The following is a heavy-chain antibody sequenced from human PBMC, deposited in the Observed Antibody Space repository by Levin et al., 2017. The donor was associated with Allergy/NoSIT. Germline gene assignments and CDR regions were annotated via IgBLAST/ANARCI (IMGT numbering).Heavy chain of an antibody. V-gene: IGHV3-23*01. D-gene: IGHD5-12*01. Sequence: GGSLRLSCAASGFTFSNYAMNWVRQAPGKGLEWVSAISGSSDNTYYADSVKGRFTISRDNSKNMLYLQMNSLRAEDTAVYYCVNAGSPKPVDYWGQGTLVTVSS. CDR1: GFTFSNYA. J-gene: IGHJ4*02. CDR3: VNAGSPKPVDY. CDR2: ISGSSDNT.